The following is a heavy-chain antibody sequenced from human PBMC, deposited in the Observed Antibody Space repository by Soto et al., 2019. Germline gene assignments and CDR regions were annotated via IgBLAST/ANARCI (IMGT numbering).Heavy chain of an antibody. J-gene: IGHJ4*02. CDR2: IYYSGST. Sequence: SDTLSLPCTVSGGSISSRRYYWGWIRQPLGKGLEWIGRIYYSGSTYYNPPLKSRVTISVDSSKNQFSLKLSAVTAADTAVYYCARHPPYSNPTGWRGDYWGQGTLVTLAA. V-gene: IGHV4-39*01. CDR3: ARHPPYSNPTGWRGDY. CDR1: GGSISSRRYY. D-gene: IGHD6-13*01.